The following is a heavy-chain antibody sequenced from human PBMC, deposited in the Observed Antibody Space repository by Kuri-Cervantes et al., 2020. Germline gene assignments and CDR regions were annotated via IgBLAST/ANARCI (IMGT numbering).Heavy chain of an antibody. Sequence: GGSLRLSCAASGFTFDDYAMHWVRQAPGKGLEWVSGISWNRGSIGYADSVKGRFTISRDNAKNSLYLQMNSLRAEDTAVYYCARDCRWPVDAFDIWGQGTMVTVSS. D-gene: IGHD6-19*01. J-gene: IGHJ3*02. CDR1: GFTFDDYA. CDR2: ISWNRGSI. V-gene: IGHV3-9*01. CDR3: ARDCRWPVDAFDI.